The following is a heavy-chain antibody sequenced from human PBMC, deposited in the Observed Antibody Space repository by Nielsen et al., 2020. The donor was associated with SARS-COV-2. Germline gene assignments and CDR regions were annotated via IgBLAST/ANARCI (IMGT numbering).Heavy chain of an antibody. CDR2: INSDGSST. CDR3: ARSPYYYDSSGYWSTRQLFDY. D-gene: IGHD3-22*01. J-gene: IGHJ4*02. V-gene: IGHV3-74*01. Sequence: GGSLRLSCAASGFTFSSYWMHWVRQAPGKGLVWVSRINSDGSSTSYADSVKGRFTISRDNSKNTLYLQMNSLRAEDTAVYYCARSPYYYDSSGYWSTRQLFDYWGQGTLVTVSS. CDR1: GFTFSSYW.